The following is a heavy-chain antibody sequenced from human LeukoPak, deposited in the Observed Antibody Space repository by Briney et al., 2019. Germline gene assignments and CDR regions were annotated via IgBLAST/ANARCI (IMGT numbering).Heavy chain of an antibody. CDR2: INAGNGNT. V-gene: IGHV1/OR15-3*02. J-gene: IGHJ4*02. CDR3: ARGYSYSSSWQREVDY. D-gene: IGHD6-13*01. Sequence: GASVKVSCKASGYTFTDYFMNWMRQAPGQRLEWMGWINAGNGNTKYSQKLQGRVTMTTDTSTSTAYMELRSLRSDDTAVYYCARGYSYSSSWQREVDYWGQGTLVTVSS. CDR1: GYTFTDYF.